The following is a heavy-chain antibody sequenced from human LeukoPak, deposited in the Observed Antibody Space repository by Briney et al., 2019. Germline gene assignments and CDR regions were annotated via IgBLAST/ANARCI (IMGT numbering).Heavy chain of an antibody. CDR3: AKDRYSSSSYGADY. D-gene: IGHD6-13*01. CDR1: GFTFSSYA. V-gene: IGHV3-23*01. Sequence: GGSLRLSCAASGFTFSSYAMSWVRQAPGKGLEWVSGISGSGGSTYYADSVKGRFTISRDNYKKTLYLQMNSLTAEATAVYYCAKDRYSSSSYGADYWGQGALVTVSS. CDR2: ISGSGGST. J-gene: IGHJ4*02.